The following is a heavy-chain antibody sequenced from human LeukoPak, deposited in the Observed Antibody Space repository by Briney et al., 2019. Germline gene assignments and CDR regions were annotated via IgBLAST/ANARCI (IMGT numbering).Heavy chain of an antibody. J-gene: IGHJ4*02. V-gene: IGHV3-48*01. D-gene: IGHD1-26*01. CDR3: ARSGKWELILFDY. Sequence: GGSLRLSCAASGFTFSSYSMNWVRQAPGKGLEWVSYISSSSSTIYYADSVKGRFTISRDNAKNSLYLQMNSLGAEDTAVYYCARSGKWELILFDYWGQGTLVTVSS. CDR1: GFTFSSYS. CDR2: ISSSSSTI.